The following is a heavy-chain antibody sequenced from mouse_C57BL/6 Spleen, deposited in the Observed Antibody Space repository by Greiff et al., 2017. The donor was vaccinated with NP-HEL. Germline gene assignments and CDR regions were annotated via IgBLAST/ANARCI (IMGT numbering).Heavy chain of an antibody. CDR2: IYPGSGST. Sequence: QVQLQQPGAELVKPGASVKMSCKASGYTFTSYWITWVKQRPGQGLEWIGDIYPGSGSTNYNEKFKSKATLTVDTSSSTAYMQLSSLTSEDSAVYYCARFHDDYDDYAMDYWGQGTSVTVSS. CDR3: ARFHDDYDDYAMDY. D-gene: IGHD2-4*01. V-gene: IGHV1-55*01. CDR1: GYTFTSYW. J-gene: IGHJ4*01.